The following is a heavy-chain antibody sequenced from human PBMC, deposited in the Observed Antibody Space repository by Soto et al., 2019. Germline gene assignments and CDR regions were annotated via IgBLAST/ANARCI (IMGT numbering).Heavy chain of an antibody. D-gene: IGHD3-3*01. CDR2: ISSSSSYI. V-gene: IGHV3-21*01. CDR1: GFTFSSYS. Sequence: XGSLRLSCAASGFTFSSYSMNWVRQAPGKGLEWVSSISSSSSYIYYADSVKGRFTISRDNAKNSLYLQMNSLRAEDTAVYYCARDWSDFWSGYYKPLGYWGQGTLVTVSS. CDR3: ARDWSDFWSGYYKPLGY. J-gene: IGHJ4*02.